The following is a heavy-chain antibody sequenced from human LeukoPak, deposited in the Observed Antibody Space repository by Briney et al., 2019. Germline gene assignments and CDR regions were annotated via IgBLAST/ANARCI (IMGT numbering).Heavy chain of an antibody. D-gene: IGHD6-19*01. Sequence: PGGSLRLSCAASGFTFSSYWMHWVRQAPGKGLVWVSRINSDGSSTSYADSVKGRFTISRDNARDTLYLQMNSLRAEDTAVYYCAGPYSSGWWYFDYWGQGTLVTVSS. V-gene: IGHV3-74*01. CDR3: AGPYSSGWWYFDY. CDR2: INSDGSST. CDR1: GFTFSSYW. J-gene: IGHJ4*02.